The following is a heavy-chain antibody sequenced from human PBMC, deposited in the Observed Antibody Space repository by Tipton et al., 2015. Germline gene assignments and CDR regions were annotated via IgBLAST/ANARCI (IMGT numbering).Heavy chain of an antibody. CDR3: ARGGETTSYYFDL. CDR2: VNHSGST. D-gene: IGHD4-17*01. V-gene: IGHV4-34*01. J-gene: IGHJ2*01. CDR1: GGSFTGYY. Sequence: TLSLTCAVYGGSFTGYYWSWIRQTPGKGLEWIGEVNHSGSTNYNPSLKSRATMTVDTSKNQFSLKLSSVTAADTAAYYCARGGETTSYYFDLWGRGTLVTVSS.